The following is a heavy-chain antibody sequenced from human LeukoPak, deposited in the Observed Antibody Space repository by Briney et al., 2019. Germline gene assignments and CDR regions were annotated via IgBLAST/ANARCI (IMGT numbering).Heavy chain of an antibody. J-gene: IGHJ4*02. CDR2: INPNSGGT. CDR1: GYTFTGYY. CDR3: ATDREYCSGGSCYSGVPDY. Sequence: VSVKVSCKASGYTFTGYYMHWVRQAPGQGLEWMGWINPNSGGTNYAQKFQGRVTMTRDTSISTAYMELSRLRSDDTAVYYCATDREYCSGGSCYSGVPDYWGQGTLVTVSS. V-gene: IGHV1-2*02. D-gene: IGHD2-15*01.